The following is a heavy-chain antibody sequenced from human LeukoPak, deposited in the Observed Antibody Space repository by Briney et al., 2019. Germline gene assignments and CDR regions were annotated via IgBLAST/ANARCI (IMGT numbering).Heavy chain of an antibody. J-gene: IGHJ4*02. D-gene: IGHD2-15*01. Sequence: GGSLRLSCAASGFTFSSYWMSWVRQAPGKGLEWVANIKQDGSEKYYVDPVKGRFTISRDNAKNSLYLQMNSLRAEDTAVYYCARVNIVVVVAAGFDYWGQGTLVTVSS. V-gene: IGHV3-7*01. CDR1: GFTFSSYW. CDR3: ARVNIVVVVAAGFDY. CDR2: IKQDGSEK.